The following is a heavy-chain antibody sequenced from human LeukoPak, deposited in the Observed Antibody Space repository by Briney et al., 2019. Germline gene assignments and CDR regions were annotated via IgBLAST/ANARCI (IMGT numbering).Heavy chain of an antibody. CDR2: LYYSGST. CDR3: ARQAISGYDPPPFDS. V-gene: IGHV4-39*01. Sequence: SETLSLTCTVSGGSISSSTYYWGWICQPPGKGLEWIGNLYYSGSTYYNPSLKSRVTISVDTPRNQFSLKLSSVTAADTAVYYCARQAISGYDPPPFDSWGQGTLVTVSS. CDR1: GGSISSSTYY. D-gene: IGHD5-12*01. J-gene: IGHJ4*02.